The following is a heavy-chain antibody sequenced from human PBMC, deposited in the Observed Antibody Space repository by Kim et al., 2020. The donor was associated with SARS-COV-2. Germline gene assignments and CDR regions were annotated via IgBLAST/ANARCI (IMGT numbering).Heavy chain of an antibody. V-gene: IGHV3-48*02. CDR1: GFTFSTYD. J-gene: IGHJ3*02. CDR3: VRDLLRGAFAM. Sequence: GGSLRLSCATSGFTFSTYDMNWVRQAPGKGLEWLSFITNSSTTIYYADSVEGRFTISRDNAQNSLFLQMNSLRDEDTALYYCVRDLLRGAFAMWGQGTMV. CDR2: ITNSSTTI.